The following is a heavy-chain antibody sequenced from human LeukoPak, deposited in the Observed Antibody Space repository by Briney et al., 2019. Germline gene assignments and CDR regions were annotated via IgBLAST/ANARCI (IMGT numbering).Heavy chain of an antibody. J-gene: IGHJ6*03. Sequence: RASVKVSCKASGYTFTSYDINWVRQAPGQGLEWMGWMNPNSGNTGYAQKFQGRVTITRNTSISTAYMELSSLRSEDTAVYYCARGGGYYGSGSTYYYYYYYMDVWGKGTTVTVSS. CDR3: ARGGGYYGSGSTYYYYYYYMDV. D-gene: IGHD3-10*01. CDR1: GYTFTSYD. V-gene: IGHV1-8*03. CDR2: MNPNSGNT.